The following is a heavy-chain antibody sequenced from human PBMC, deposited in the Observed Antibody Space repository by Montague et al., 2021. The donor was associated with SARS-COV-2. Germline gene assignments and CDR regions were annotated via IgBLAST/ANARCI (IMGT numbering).Heavy chain of an antibody. CDR1: GFSLDTRGAG. J-gene: IGHJ5*02. D-gene: IGHD5-12*01. V-gene: IGHV2-5*01. CDR3: VHREEHNNGYSGFDP. CDR2: XYWNDGK. Sequence: PALVKPTQTLTLICSFSGFSLDTRGAGVAWLRQPPGKALEWLGTXYWNDGKHYNSSLKSRLSMSKDTSKNQVVLILTDVDPADSATYFCVHREEHNNGYSGFDPWGQGTLVTVSA.